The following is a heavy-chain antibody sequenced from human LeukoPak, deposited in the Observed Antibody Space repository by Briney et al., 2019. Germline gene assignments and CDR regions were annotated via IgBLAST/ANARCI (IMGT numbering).Heavy chain of an antibody. V-gene: IGHV1-46*01. CDR3: ARKQLGDLSGLYYYGLDV. D-gene: IGHD3-16*02. CDR1: GYTFTNYY. CDR2: INPSGGST. Sequence: ASVKVSCKASGYTFTNYYIHWVRQAPGQGLEWMGIINPSGGSTSCAQKFQGRVTMTRDTSTSTVYMELSSLRSEDTAVFYCARKQLGDLSGLYYYGLDVWGQGTTVTVSS. J-gene: IGHJ6*02.